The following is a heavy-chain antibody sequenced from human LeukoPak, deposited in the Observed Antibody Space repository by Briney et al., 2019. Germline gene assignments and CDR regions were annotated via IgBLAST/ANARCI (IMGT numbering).Heavy chain of an antibody. D-gene: IGHD3-22*01. CDR2: INPNSGGT. V-gene: IGHV1-2*02. CDR1: GYTFTGYY. J-gene: IGHJ4*02. Sequence: ASVKVSCKASGYTFTGYYMHWVRQAPRQGLEWMGWINPNSGGTNYAQKFQGRVTMTRDTSISTAYMELSRLRSDDTAVYYCARDDSSGYYPLDYWGQGTLVTVSS. CDR3: ARDDSSGYYPLDY.